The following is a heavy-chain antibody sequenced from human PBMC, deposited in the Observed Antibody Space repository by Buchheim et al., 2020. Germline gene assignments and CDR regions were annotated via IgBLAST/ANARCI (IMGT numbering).Heavy chain of an antibody. CDR3: APSSLEMTTDY. CDR1: GGAFSTYS. V-gene: IGHV1-69*01. D-gene: IGHD5-24*01. J-gene: IGHJ4*02. CDR2: IIPVFGTA. Sequence: QVQLAQSGAEVRKPGSSVKVSCKPSGGAFSTYSFSWVRQAPGQGLEWMGGIIPVFGTANYAQKFQDRVTITADESTTTVYMQLNSLRSDDTAVYYCAPSSLEMTTDYWGQGTL.